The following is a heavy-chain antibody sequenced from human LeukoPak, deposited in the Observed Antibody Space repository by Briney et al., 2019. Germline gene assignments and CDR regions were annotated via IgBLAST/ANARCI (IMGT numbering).Heavy chain of an antibody. J-gene: IGHJ3*02. Sequence: SETLSLTCTVSGGSISSYYWSWIRQPPGKGLEWIGYIYYSGSTNYNPSLKSRVTISVDTSKNQFSLKLSSVTAADTAVYYCAALTGGDDAFDIWGQGTMVTVSS. D-gene: IGHD4-23*01. V-gene: IGHV4-59*01. CDR3: AALTGGDDAFDI. CDR2: IYYSGST. CDR1: GGSISSYY.